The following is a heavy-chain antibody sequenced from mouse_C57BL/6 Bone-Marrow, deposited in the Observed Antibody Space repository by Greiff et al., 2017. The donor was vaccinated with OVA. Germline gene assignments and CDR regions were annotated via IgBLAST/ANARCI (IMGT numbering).Heavy chain of an antibody. CDR1: GFNIKNTY. D-gene: IGHD1-1*01. CDR3: ARPLYGSSSDWYFDV. CDR2: IDPANGNT. Sequence: VQLQQSVAELVRPGASVKLSCTASGFNIKNTYMHWVKQRPEQGLEWIGRIDPANGNTKYAPKFQGKATITADPSSNTAYLQLSSLTSEDTAIYYCARPLYGSSSDWYFDVWGTGTTVTVSS. V-gene: IGHV14-3*01. J-gene: IGHJ1*03.